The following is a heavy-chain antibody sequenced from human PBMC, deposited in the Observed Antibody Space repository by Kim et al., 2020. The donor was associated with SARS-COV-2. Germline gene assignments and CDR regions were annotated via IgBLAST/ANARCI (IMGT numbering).Heavy chain of an antibody. D-gene: IGHD2-21*01. CDR3: ARVGAVKIGY. J-gene: IGHJ4*02. Sequence: SETLSLTCAVYGGSFSGYYWSWIRQPPGKGLEWIGEINHSGSTNYNPSLKSRVTISVDTSKNQFSLKLSSVTAADTAVYYCARVGAVKIGYWGQGTLVTV. CDR1: GGSFSGYY. V-gene: IGHV4-34*01. CDR2: INHSGST.